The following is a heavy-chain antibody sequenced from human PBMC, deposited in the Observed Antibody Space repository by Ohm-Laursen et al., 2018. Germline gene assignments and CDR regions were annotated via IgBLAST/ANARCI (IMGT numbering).Heavy chain of an antibody. CDR2: ISYDGSNK. D-gene: IGHD2-15*01. CDR1: GFTFSSYG. J-gene: IGHJ5*02. V-gene: IGHV3-30*18. Sequence: SLRLSCAASGFTFSSYGMHWVRQAPGKGLEWVAVISYDGSNKYYADSVKGRFTISRDNSKSTLYLQMNSLRAEDTAVYYCAKTAIGCSGGSCRTNWFDPWGQGTLVTVSS. CDR3: AKTAIGCSGGSCRTNWFDP.